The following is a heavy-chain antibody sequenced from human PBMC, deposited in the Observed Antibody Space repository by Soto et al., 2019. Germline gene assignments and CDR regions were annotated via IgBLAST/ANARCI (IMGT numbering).Heavy chain of an antibody. Sequence: PGESLKISCKGSGYSFTSYWIGWVRQMPGKGLEWMGIIYPGDSDTRYSPSFQGQVTISADKSISTAYLQWSSLKASDTAMYYCARAYDSSGYSEDAFDIWGQGTMVTVSS. V-gene: IGHV5-51*01. D-gene: IGHD3-22*01. J-gene: IGHJ3*02. CDR3: ARAYDSSGYSEDAFDI. CDR1: GYSFTSYW. CDR2: IYPGDSDT.